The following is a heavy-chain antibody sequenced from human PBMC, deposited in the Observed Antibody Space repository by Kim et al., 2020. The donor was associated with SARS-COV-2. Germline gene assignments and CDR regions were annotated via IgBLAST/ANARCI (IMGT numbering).Heavy chain of an antibody. D-gene: IGHD3-9*01. CDR2: ISSSGSTI. J-gene: IGHJ6*02. V-gene: IGHV3-48*03. CDR1: GFTFSSYE. Sequence: GGSLRLSCAASGFTFSSYEMNWVRQAPGKGLEWVSYISSSGSTIYYADSVKGRFTISRDNAKNSLYLQMNSLRAEDTAVYYCARAKFEWLLYSFGMHVWGQGTAVTVSS. CDR3: ARAKFEWLLYSFGMHV.